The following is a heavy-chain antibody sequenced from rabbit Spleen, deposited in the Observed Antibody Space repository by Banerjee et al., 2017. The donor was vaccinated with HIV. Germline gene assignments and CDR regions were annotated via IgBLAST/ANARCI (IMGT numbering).Heavy chain of an antibody. J-gene: IGHJ4*01. Sequence: QEQLEESGGDLVKPEGSLTLTCKASGFDFSSDAMCWVRQAPGKGPEWIACIYNGDDTTYYASWAKGRFTFSKTSSTTVTLQMTSLTAADTATYFCARDLAGVIGWNFNLWGPGTLVTVS. CDR1: GFDFSSDA. CDR3: ARDLAGVIGWNFNL. D-gene: IGHD4-1*01. CDR2: IYNGDDTT. V-gene: IGHV1S47*01.